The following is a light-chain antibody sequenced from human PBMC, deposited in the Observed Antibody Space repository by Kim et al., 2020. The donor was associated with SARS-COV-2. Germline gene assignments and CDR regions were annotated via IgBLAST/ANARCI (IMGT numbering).Light chain of an antibody. J-gene: IGLJ1*01. V-gene: IGLV2-14*01. Sequence: QSALTQPPSASGSPGQSVTISCTGTSSDIGSYNFVSWYQQQPGKAPKFLIYDVTERPSGVSNRFSGSKSGNTASLTISGLQPEDEADYYCSSYTSSYTFVFGTGTKVTVL. CDR2: DVT. CDR1: SSDIGSYNF. CDR3: SSYTSSYTFV.